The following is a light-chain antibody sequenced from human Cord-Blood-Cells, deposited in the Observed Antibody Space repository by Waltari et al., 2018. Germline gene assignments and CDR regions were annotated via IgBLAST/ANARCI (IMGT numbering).Light chain of an antibody. Sequence: EIVLTHSPATLPVSPGERATLSCRASQSVSSSLAWYQQKPGQAPKLLIYGASPRATGIPARFSGSGSGTEFTLTIRSLQSEDFVVYYCQQYNNWPGTFGQGTKVEIK. CDR1: QSVSSS. CDR3: QQYNNWPGT. V-gene: IGKV3-15*01. J-gene: IGKJ1*01. CDR2: GAS.